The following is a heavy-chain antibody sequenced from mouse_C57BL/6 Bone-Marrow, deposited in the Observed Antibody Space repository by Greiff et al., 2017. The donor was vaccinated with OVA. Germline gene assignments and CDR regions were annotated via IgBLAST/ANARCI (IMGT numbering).Heavy chain of an antibody. J-gene: IGHJ3*01. CDR1: GYTFTDYY. D-gene: IGHD2-1*01. CDR3: ARGYGNYVRCAY. CDR2: IYPGSGNT. Sequence: VQLQQSGAELVRPGASVKLSCKASGYTFTDYYINWVKQRPGQGLEWIARIYPGSGNTYYNEKFKGKATLTAEKSSSTAYMQLSSLTSEDSAVYFCARGYGNYVRCAYWGQGTLVTVSA. V-gene: IGHV1-76*01.